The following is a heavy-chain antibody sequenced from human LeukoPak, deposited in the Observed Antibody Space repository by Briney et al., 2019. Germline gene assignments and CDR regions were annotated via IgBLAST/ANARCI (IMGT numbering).Heavy chain of an antibody. J-gene: IGHJ4*02. Sequence: SETLSLTCAVSGGSISTSNSYWGWIRRPPGKGLEWIGSISYSGTTYYNPSLKSRVTISVDTSKNQFFLKLNSVTAADTAVYYCARDPDFWSGYYNFDYWGQGTLVTVSS. CDR1: GGSISTSNSY. V-gene: IGHV4-39*07. CDR2: ISYSGTT. CDR3: ARDPDFWSGYYNFDY. D-gene: IGHD3-3*01.